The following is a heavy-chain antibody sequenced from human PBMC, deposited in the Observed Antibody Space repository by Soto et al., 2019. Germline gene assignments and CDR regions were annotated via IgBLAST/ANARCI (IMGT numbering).Heavy chain of an antibody. CDR2: IPYDGSNK. D-gene: IGHD4-4*01. CDR1: GFTFSSYG. J-gene: IGHJ6*03. V-gene: IGHV3-30*18. Sequence: QVQLVESGGGVVQPGRSLRLSCAASGFTFSSYGMHWVRQAPGKGLEWVAVIPYDGSNKYYADSVKGRFTISRDNSKNTLYLQMNRLRAEDTAVYYCAKGTYSNYDYYMDVWGKGTTVTVSS. CDR3: AKGTYSNYDYYMDV.